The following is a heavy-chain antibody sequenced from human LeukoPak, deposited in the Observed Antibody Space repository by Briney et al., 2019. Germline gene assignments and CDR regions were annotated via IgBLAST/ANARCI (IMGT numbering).Heavy chain of an antibody. J-gene: IGHJ5*02. CDR2: IYYSGST. CDR3: ARVGYSSGWYLDWFDP. V-gene: IGHV4-59*01. CDR1: GGSISSYY. D-gene: IGHD6-19*01. Sequence: KPSETLSLTCTVSGGSISSYYWSWIRQPPGKGLEWIGYIYYSGSTNYNPSLKSRVTISVDTSKNQFSLELSSVTAADTAVYYCARVGYSSGWYLDWFDPWGQGTLVTVSS.